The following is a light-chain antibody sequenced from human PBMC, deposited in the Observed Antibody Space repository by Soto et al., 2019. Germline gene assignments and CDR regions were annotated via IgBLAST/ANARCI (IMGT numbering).Light chain of an antibody. CDR2: GAS. CDR1: QSVSSN. CDR3: QQYKNWPPVT. V-gene: IGKV3-15*01. J-gene: IGKJ5*01. Sequence: EIVMTQSPATLSVSPGERVTLSCRASQSVSSNLAWYQQKSGQAPRLLIYGASTRATGIPARFSGSGSGTEFTFTISSLQSEDFEIYYCQQYKNWPPVTFGQGTRLEIK.